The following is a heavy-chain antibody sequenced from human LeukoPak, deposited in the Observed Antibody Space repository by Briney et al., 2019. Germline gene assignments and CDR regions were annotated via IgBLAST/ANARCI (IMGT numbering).Heavy chain of an antibody. CDR1: GGSISSGDYY. CDR3: ARGRLRWPYYFDY. CDR2: IYYSGST. V-gene: IGHV4-30-4*01. D-gene: IGHD4-23*01. J-gene: IGHJ4*02. Sequence: PSQTLSLTCTVSGGSISSGDYYWSWIRQPPGKGLEWIGYIYYSGSTYYNPSLKSRVTISVDTSKNQFSLKLSSVTAADTAVYYCARGRLRWPYYFDYWGQGTLVTVSS.